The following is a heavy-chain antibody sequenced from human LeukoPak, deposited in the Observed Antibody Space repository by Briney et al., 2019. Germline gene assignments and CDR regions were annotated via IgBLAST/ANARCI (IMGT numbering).Heavy chain of an antibody. CDR3: AKGFSSYTSSSAGADY. V-gene: IGHV3-23*01. Sequence: PGGSLRLSCAASGFTFSSYAMTWVRQAPGQGLEWVSAISGSGTTTSYADSVKGRFTISRDNSKNTLFLQMNSLRAEDAALYYCAKGFSSYTSSSAGADYWGQGTVVTVSS. D-gene: IGHD6-6*01. CDR1: GFTFSSYA. J-gene: IGHJ4*02. CDR2: ISGSGTTT.